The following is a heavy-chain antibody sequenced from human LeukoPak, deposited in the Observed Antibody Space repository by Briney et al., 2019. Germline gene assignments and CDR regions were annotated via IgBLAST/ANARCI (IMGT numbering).Heavy chain of an antibody. Sequence: PGGSLRLSCAASRFAFSSYGMHWVRQAPGKGLEWVAVISYDGSSKYYADSMKGRFTISRDNSKNTLYLQMNSLRADDTAVYYCARDRDGTGNYPLDYWGQGTLVIVSS. V-gene: IGHV3-30*03. CDR1: RFAFSSYG. J-gene: IGHJ4*02. CDR2: ISYDGSSK. CDR3: ARDRDGTGNYPLDY. D-gene: IGHD3-10*01.